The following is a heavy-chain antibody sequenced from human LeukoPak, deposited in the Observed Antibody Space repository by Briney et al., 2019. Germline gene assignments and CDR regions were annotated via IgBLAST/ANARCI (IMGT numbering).Heavy chain of an antibody. Sequence: PRGSLRLSCAASGFTFSSYSMNWVRQAPGKGLEWVSSISSSSSYIYYADSVKGRFTISRDNAKNSLYLQMNSLRTEDTAVYYCAKVSGMATQWGNFDYWGQGTLVTVSS. CDR2: ISSSSSYI. CDR3: AKVSGMATQWGNFDY. V-gene: IGHV3-21*04. D-gene: IGHD3-16*01. J-gene: IGHJ4*02. CDR1: GFTFSSYS.